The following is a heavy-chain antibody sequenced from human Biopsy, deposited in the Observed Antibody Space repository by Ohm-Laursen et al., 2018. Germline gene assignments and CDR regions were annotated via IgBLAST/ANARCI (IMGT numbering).Heavy chain of an antibody. J-gene: IGHJ5*02. V-gene: IGHV1-69*13. CDR1: GAIFSNYA. Sequence: ASVKVSCKASGAIFSNYAITWVRQAPGQGLEWMGGIIPLFGAPNYAQKFQSRLTITADESKSTTYMELSSLRSEDTAVYYCARLAQIYGDSPFDPWGQGTLVTVSS. CDR2: IIPLFGAP. D-gene: IGHD4-17*01. CDR3: ARLAQIYGDSPFDP.